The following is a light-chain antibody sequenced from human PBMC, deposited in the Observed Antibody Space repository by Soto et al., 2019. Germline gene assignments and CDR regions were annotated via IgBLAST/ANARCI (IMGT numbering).Light chain of an antibody. CDR2: EVS. V-gene: IGLV2-14*01. CDR1: SSDVGGYKY. CDR3: ASYTSSSTSVI. Sequence: QSALTQPASVSGSPGQSITISCTGTSSDVGGYKYVSWYQQHPDKAPKLIIFEVSNRPSGISSRFSGSKSGNMASLTISGLQAEDEADYYCASYTSSSTSVIFGRGTKVTVL. J-gene: IGLJ2*01.